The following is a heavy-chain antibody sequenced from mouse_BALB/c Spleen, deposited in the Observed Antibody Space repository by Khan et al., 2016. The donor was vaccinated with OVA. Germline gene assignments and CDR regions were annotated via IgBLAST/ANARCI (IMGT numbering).Heavy chain of an antibody. CDR1: GYSFTLYY. CDR3: ARGYDFFAS. Sequence: VQLKQSGPDLVKPGASVKISCKASGYSFTLYYMSWVKQSHGKSLEWIGRVNPNTDNINYNQEFKGKAILTVDKSSNTAYMELRSLTSEDSAVYFCARGYDFFASWGQGTLGTGSA. D-gene: IGHD2-14*01. CDR2: VNPNTDNI. V-gene: IGHV1-26*01. J-gene: IGHJ3*01.